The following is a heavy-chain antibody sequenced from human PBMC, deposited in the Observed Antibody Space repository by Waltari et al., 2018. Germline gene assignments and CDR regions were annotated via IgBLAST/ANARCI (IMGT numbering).Heavy chain of an antibody. CDR1: GFTFSYYA. D-gene: IGHD1-1*01. V-gene: IGHV3-30*01. J-gene: IGHJ4*02. CDR2: ILHDGSNK. CDR3: ARDRQSGGFRYDY. Sequence: QGQLVGAGGGGVQAGRALRLSWAASGFTFSYYALHWVRPAPGKGLEWVAVILHDGSNKYYADSVKGRFTISRDNSKNTLYLQMNSLRAEDTATYFCARDRQSGGFRYDYWGQGTLVTVSS.